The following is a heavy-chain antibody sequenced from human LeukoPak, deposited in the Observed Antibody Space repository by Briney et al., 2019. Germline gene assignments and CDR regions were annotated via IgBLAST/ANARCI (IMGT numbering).Heavy chain of an antibody. J-gene: IGHJ4*02. CDR1: GYPISSGYF. CDR2: ISHSGSS. Sequence: SETLSLTCAVSGYPISSGYFWAWIRPPPGKGLEWIGSISHSGSSYSKPSLKSRVIISVDTSNNQFSLKLTSVTAADTATYYCARDGYYYDGSFEYWGQGIRVAVSS. D-gene: IGHD3-22*01. V-gene: IGHV4-38-2*02. CDR3: ARDGYYYDGSFEY.